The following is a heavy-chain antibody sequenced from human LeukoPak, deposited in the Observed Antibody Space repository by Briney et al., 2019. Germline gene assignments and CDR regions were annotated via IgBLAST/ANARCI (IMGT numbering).Heavy chain of an antibody. Sequence: GGSLRLSCAASGFTFSSYSMNWVRQAPGKGLEWVSYISSSSSTIYYADSVKGRFTISRDNAKNSLYLQMNSLRAEDTAVYYCARGGGAWAAEYFQHWGQGTLVTVSS. CDR3: ARGGGAWAAEYFQH. CDR2: ISSSSSTI. J-gene: IGHJ1*01. V-gene: IGHV3-48*01. D-gene: IGHD2-21*01. CDR1: GFTFSSYS.